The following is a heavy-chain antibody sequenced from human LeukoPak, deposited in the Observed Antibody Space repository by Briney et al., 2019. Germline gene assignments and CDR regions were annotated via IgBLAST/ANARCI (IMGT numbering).Heavy chain of an antibody. V-gene: IGHV1-18*01. D-gene: IGHD2-2*01. CDR1: GYTFSNYG. J-gene: IGHJ4*02. CDR2: SSAGNGNL. CDR3: ARDRRYCSSTSCLTSDY. Sequence: ASVKVSCKTSGYTFSNYGISWLRQAPGQGLEWMGWSSAGNGNLYYAPKFQDRVTLTTDRSTSTAYMDLSSLRSDDTAVYYCARDRRYCSSTSCLTSDYWGQGTLVTVSS.